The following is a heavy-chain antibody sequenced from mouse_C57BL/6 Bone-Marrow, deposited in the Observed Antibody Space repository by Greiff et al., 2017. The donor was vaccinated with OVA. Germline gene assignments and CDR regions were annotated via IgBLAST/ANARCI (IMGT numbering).Heavy chain of an antibody. V-gene: IGHV1-50*01. J-gene: IGHJ3*01. D-gene: IGHD1-1*01. CDR3: ARYGNTWFAY. CDR2: IDPSDSYT. Sequence: QVQLQQPGAELVKPGASVKLSCKASGYTFTSYWMQWVKQRPGQGLEWIGEIDPSDSYTNYHQKFKGKATLTVDTSSSTAYMQLSSLTSEASAVYYCARYGNTWFAYGGQGTLVTVSA. CDR1: GYTFTSYW.